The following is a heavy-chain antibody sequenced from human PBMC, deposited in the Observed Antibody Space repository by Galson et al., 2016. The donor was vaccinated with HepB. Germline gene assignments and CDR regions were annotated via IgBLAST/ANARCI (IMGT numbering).Heavy chain of an antibody. Sequence: QSGAEVKKPGESLRISCKGSGYSFTIYWITWVRQMPGKGLEWMGRIDPSDSHTKYSPSFEGHVTISADKSINTVYLQRNSLKASDTAMYYCARGYSDYWGQGTLVTVSS. V-gene: IGHV5-10-1*01. CDR1: GYSFTIYW. J-gene: IGHJ4*02. CDR2: IDPSDSHT. D-gene: IGHD3-16*02. CDR3: ARGYSDY.